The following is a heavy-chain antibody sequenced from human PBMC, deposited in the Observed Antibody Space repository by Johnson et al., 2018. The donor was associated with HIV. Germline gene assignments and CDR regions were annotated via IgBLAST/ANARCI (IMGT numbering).Heavy chain of an antibody. D-gene: IGHD5-18*01. CDR2: ISYDGSNK. V-gene: IGHV3-30*04. CDR1: GFSFSIYA. Sequence: QVQLVESGGGVVQPGRSLRLSCAASGFSFSIYAMHWVRQAPGKGLEWVAVISYDGSNKYYADSVKGRFTISRDNAKNSLYLQMNSLRAEDTAVYYCARNRPVSYGYRGAFDFWGQGTMVTVSS. CDR3: ARNRPVSYGYRGAFDF. J-gene: IGHJ3*01.